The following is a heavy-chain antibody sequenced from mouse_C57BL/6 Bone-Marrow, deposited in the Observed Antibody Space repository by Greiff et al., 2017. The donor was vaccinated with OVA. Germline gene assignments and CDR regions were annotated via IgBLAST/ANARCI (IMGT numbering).Heavy chain of an antibody. V-gene: IGHV5-4*03. D-gene: IGHD1-1*01. J-gene: IGHJ1*03. Sequence: EVKLVESGGGLVKPGGSLKLSCAASGFTFSSYAMSWVRQTPEKRLEWVATISDGGSYTYYPDNVKGRFTISRDNAKNNLYLQMSHLKSEDTAMYFWARELHPHWYFDGGGTGTTGTGSS. CDR2: ISDGGSYT. CDR1: GFTFSSYA. CDR3: ARELHPHWYFDG.